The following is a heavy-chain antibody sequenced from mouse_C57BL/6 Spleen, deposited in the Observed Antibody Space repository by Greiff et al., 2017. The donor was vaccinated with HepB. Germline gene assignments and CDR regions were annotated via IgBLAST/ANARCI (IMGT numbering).Heavy chain of an antibody. J-gene: IGHJ4*01. CDR1: GYSFTGYY. CDR2: INPSTGGT. Sequence: EVMLVESGPELVKPGASVKISCKASGYSFTGYYMNWVKQSPEKSLEWIGEINPSTGGTTYNQKFKAKATLTVDKSSSTAYMQLKSLTSEDSAVYYCARGGNYGGAMDYWGQGTSVTVSS. D-gene: IGHD2-1*01. CDR3: ARGGNYGGAMDY. V-gene: IGHV1-42*01.